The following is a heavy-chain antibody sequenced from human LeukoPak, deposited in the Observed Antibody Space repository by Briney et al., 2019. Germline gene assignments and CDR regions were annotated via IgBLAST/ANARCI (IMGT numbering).Heavy chain of an antibody. Sequence: GGSLRLSCAASGFTFSSYWMSWVRQAPGKGLEWVAHIKQDGSEKYYVDSVKGRFTISRDNAKNSLYLQMNSLRAEDTAVYYCARDLVPAATPYNWFDPWGQGTLVTVSS. CDR1: GFTFSSYW. J-gene: IGHJ5*02. D-gene: IGHD2-2*02. CDR3: ARDLVPAATPYNWFDP. CDR2: IKQDGSEK. V-gene: IGHV3-7*01.